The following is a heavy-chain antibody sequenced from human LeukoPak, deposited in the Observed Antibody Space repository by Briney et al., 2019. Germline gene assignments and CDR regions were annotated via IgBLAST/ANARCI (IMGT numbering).Heavy chain of an antibody. V-gene: IGHV1-2*02. J-gene: IGHJ4*02. D-gene: IGHD1-26*01. CDR2: INPNSGGT. CDR3: AREYSGSYQADY. Sequence: ASVKVSCKASGYTFTGYYMHWVRQAPGQGLEWMGWINPNSGGTSYAQKFQGRVTMTRDTSISTAYMELSRLRSDDTAVYYCAREYSGSYQADYWGQGTLVTVSS. CDR1: GYTFTGYY.